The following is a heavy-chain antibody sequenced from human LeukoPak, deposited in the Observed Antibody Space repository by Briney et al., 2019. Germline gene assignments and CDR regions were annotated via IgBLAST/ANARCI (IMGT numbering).Heavy chain of an antibody. CDR2: IKSKTDGGTT. J-gene: IGHJ4*02. Sequence: GGSLRLSCVGSGFIFSDYYMDWVRQAPGKGLEWVGRIKSKTDGGTTDYAAPVKGRFTISRDDSKNTLYLQMNSLKTEDTAVYYCTTCTGGSYRHDYWGQGTLVTVSS. V-gene: IGHV3-15*07. CDR3: TTCTGGSYRHDY. CDR1: GFIFSDYY. D-gene: IGHD1-26*01.